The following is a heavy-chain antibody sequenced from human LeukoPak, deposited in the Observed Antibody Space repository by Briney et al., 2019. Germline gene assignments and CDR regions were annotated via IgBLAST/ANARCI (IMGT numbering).Heavy chain of an antibody. CDR2: MWYDGSNK. CDR3: AKSSSSSLGPFGY. D-gene: IGHD6-6*01. J-gene: IGHJ4*02. Sequence: GRSLRLSCAASGFTFSTYGMNWVRQAPGKGLEWVALMWYDGSNKYYPDSVKGRFTISRDNSKNTLYLQMNSLRAEDTAVYYCAKSSSSSLGPFGYCGQGTLVTVSS. CDR1: GFTFSTYG. V-gene: IGHV3-33*06.